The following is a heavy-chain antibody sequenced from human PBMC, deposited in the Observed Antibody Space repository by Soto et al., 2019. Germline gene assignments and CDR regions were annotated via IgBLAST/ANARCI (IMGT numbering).Heavy chain of an antibody. CDR1: GDTISTGGYT. Sequence: SETLSLTCDVSGDTISTGGYTWAWIRQPPGKALEWIGHTYHSGNPYYNPSLKSRVFISVDRSKNQFSLNLNFVTAADTAVYYCARRIQYYYGLDVWGHGTTVTVSS. D-gene: IGHD4-4*01. CDR2: TYHSGNP. J-gene: IGHJ6*02. CDR3: ARRIQYYYGLDV. V-gene: IGHV4-30-2*01.